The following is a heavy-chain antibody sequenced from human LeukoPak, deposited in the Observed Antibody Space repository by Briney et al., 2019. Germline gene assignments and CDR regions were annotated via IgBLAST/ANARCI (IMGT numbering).Heavy chain of an antibody. CDR2: VWYDGTMK. Sequence: GGSLRLSCAASGTPLRRFGMHWVRRPPGKGLERLAVVWYDGTMKYYAESVKGRFTISRDNSKEMLYLQMDSLRVEDTAMYYCARVDESAGPRGAFDIWGQGTMVTVSS. V-gene: IGHV3-33*01. J-gene: IGHJ3*02. D-gene: IGHD6-19*01. CDR3: ARVDESAGPRGAFDI. CDR1: GTPLRRFG.